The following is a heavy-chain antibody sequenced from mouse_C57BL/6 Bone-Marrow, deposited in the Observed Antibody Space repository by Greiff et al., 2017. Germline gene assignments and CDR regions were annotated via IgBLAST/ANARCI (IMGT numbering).Heavy chain of an antibody. Sequence: EVPLMESGGGLVKPGGSLKLSCAASGFTFSSSTMSWVRQTPEKRLQWVAAISGGGGNTYYPDGLNGRFTISRDNDKNILYMQMSSLRSEDTALYYCTRQVTTVLATKYFDVWGTGTTVTVSS. V-gene: IGHV5-9*01. CDR2: ISGGGGNT. CDR3: TRQVTTVLATKYFDV. D-gene: IGHD1-1*01. CDR1: GFTFSSST. J-gene: IGHJ1*03.